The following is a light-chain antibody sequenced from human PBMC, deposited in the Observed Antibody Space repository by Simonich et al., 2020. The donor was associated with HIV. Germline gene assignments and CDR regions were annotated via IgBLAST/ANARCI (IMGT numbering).Light chain of an antibody. CDR1: QSLLNSTGYNY. Sequence: DIVMTQSPLSLPVTPGEPASISCRSGQSLLNSTGYNYFDWYLQKPGQSPQLLSYLGANRASGVPERFSGSGSGTDFTLKISRVEAEDVGVYYCMQALQTPRTFGQGTKVEIK. V-gene: IGKV2-28*01. J-gene: IGKJ1*01. CDR3: MQALQTPRT. CDR2: LGA.